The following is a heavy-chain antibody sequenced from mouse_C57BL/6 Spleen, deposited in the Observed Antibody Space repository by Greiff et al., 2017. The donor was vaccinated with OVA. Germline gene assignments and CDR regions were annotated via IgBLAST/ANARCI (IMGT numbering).Heavy chain of an antibody. D-gene: IGHD2-3*01. Sequence: EVKVVESGGGLVQSGRSLRLSCATSGFTFSDFYMEWVRQAPGKGLEWIAASRNKANDYTTEYSASVKGRFIVSRDTSQSILYLQLNALRAEDTAIYYCARDEFYDGYLDYWGQGTTLTVSS. V-gene: IGHV7-1*01. CDR3: ARDEFYDGYLDY. J-gene: IGHJ2*01. CDR1: GFTFSDFY. CDR2: SRNKANDYTT.